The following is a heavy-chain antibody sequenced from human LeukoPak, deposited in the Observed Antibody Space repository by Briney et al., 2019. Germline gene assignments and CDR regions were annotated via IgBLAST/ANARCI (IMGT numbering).Heavy chain of an antibody. Sequence: PGGSLRLSCVASVYTFRKYWMSWVRQAPWKGLEWMGTIKLDGSEKNYVDSVKGRFTVSRDNTKNSLYLQMNSLRVEDTAVFYCARDQYDTWSRRGNFDSWGQGTLVIVSS. CDR2: IKLDGSEK. CDR3: ARDQYDTWSRRGNFDS. D-gene: IGHD3-3*01. V-gene: IGHV3-7*03. J-gene: IGHJ4*02. CDR1: VYTFRKYW.